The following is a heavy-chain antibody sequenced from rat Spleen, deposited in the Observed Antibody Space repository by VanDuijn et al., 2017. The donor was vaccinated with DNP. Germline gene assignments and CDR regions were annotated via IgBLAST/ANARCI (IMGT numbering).Heavy chain of an antibody. CDR1: GFTFSFYG. D-gene: IGHD1-11*01. V-gene: IGHV5S23*01. J-gene: IGHJ2*01. Sequence: EVQLVESGGGLVQPGRSLKLSCAASGFTFSFYGMAWVRQAPKKGLEWVATISTSGIRTYYRDSVRGRFTVSRNNTKSTLYLQMDSLRSEDTATYYCTKTGGNWVAHWGQGVMVTVSS. CDR2: ISTSGIRT. CDR3: TKTGGNWVAH.